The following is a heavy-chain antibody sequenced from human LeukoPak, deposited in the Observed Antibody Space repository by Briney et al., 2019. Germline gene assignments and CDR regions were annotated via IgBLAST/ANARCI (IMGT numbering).Heavy chain of an antibody. CDR1: GFTFSSYS. CDR3: AKDNRRITMVRGIHNAFDI. CDR2: ISSSSSYI. D-gene: IGHD3-10*01. Sequence: GGSLRLSCAASGFTFSSYSMNWVRQAPGKGLEWVSSISSSSSYIYYADSVKGRLTISRDNAKNSLYLQMNSLRAEDTALYYCAKDNRRITMVRGIHNAFDIWGQGTMVTVSS. J-gene: IGHJ3*02. V-gene: IGHV3-21*04.